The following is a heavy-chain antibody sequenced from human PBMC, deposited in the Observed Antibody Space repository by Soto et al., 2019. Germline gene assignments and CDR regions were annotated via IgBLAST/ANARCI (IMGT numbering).Heavy chain of an antibody. V-gene: IGHV4-31*03. J-gene: IGHJ3*02. CDR1: GGSITSCGYY. D-gene: IGHD2-21*01. Sequence: SETLSLTCSVSGGSITSCGYYWGWIRQLPGKGLEWVAYVYSSRRTYYNPSLESRLSISLDTSKNQFSLILSSLTVADTAIYYCARDPNCFNKAFDIWGQGAMVTVSS. CDR3: ARDPNCFNKAFDI. CDR2: VYSSRRT.